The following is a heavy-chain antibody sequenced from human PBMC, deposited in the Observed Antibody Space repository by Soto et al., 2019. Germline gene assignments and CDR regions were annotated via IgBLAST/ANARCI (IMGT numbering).Heavy chain of an antibody. D-gene: IGHD2-15*01. CDR1: GFTFSSYS. V-gene: IGHV3-48*01. J-gene: IGHJ6*02. CDR3: ARVAILLAMDV. Sequence: GSLRLSCAASGFTFSSYSMNWVRQAPGKGLEWVSYISSSSSTIYYADSVKGRFTISRDNAKNSLYLQMNSLRAEDTAVYYCARVAILLAMDVWGQGTTVTVSS. CDR2: ISSSSSTI.